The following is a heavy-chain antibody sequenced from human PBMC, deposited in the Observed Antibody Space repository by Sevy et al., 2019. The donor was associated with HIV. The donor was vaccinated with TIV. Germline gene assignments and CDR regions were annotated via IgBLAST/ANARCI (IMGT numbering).Heavy chain of an antibody. V-gene: IGHV3-7*01. D-gene: IGHD3-22*01. CDR3: ARARAYYYDNSGYSFDY. CDR2: IKQGGSEK. CDR1: GFTLSSYW. J-gene: IGHJ4*02. Sequence: GGSLRLSCAASGFTLSSYWMSWVRQAPGKGLEWVANIKQGGSEKYYVDSVKGRFTISRDNANNSLYLKMNSLRVEDTAAYYCARARAYYYDNSGYSFDYWGQGTLVTVSS.